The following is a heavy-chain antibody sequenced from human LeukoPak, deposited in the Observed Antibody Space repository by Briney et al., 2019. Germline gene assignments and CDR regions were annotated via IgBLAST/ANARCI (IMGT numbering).Heavy chain of an antibody. CDR2: IYYSGST. Sequence: SETLSLTCTVSGASISSSNWWGWIRQPPGKGLEWIGYIYYSGSTNYNPSLKSRVTMSVDTSKNQFSLKLSSVTALDTAVYYCARTGDDNWFDPWGQGTLVTVSS. CDR1: GASISSSNW. D-gene: IGHD2-21*01. CDR3: ARTGDDNWFDP. J-gene: IGHJ5*02. V-gene: IGHV4-28*06.